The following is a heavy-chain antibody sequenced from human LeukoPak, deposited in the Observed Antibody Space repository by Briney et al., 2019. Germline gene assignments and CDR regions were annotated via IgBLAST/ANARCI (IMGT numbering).Heavy chain of an antibody. CDR2: INHSGST. CDR3: ATTGYSSGWYLGY. V-gene: IGHV4-34*01. D-gene: IGHD6-19*01. CDR1: GGSFSGYY. J-gene: IGHJ4*02. Sequence: KTSETLSLTCAVYGGSFSGYYWSWILQPPGKGLEWIGEINHSGSTNYNPSLKSRVTISADTSKNQFSLKLSSVTAADTAVYYCATTGYSSGWYLGYWGQGTLVTVSS.